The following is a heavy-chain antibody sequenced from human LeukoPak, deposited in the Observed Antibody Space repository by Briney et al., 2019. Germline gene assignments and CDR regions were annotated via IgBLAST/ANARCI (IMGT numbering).Heavy chain of an antibody. D-gene: IGHD3-10*01. V-gene: IGHV3-30*04. Sequence: PGRSLRLSCAASGFTFSSYAMHWVRQAPGKGLEWVAVISYDGSNKYYADSVKGRFTISRDNSKNTLYLQMYSLRAEDTAVYYCASAYGSGSYYSILYYYYGMDVWGQGTTVTVSS. CDR2: ISYDGSNK. J-gene: IGHJ6*02. CDR1: GFTFSSYA. CDR3: ASAYGSGSYYSILYYYYGMDV.